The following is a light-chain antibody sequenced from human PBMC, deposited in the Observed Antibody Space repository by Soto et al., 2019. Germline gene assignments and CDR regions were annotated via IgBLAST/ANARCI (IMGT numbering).Light chain of an antibody. CDR1: QSVSSH. J-gene: IGKJ4*01. CDR3: QRANSFPLT. V-gene: IGKV3-15*01. CDR2: DAS. Sequence: EIVMTQSPATLSVSPGEGATVSCRASQSVSSHLAWYQHKPGQAPRLLFYDASTRATGIPARFSGSGSGTEFTLTISSLQPEDFATYYCQRANSFPLTFGGGTKVDIK.